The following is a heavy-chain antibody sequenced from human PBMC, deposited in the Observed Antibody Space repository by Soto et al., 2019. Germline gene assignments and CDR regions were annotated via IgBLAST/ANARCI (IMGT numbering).Heavy chain of an antibody. V-gene: IGHV3-23*01. CDR3: AKNGWELLTYYYYYGMDV. Sequence: GGSLRLSCAASGFTFSSYAMSWVRQAPGKGLEWVSAISGSGGSTYYADSVKGRFTISRDNSKNTLYLQMNSLRAEDTAVYYCAKNGWELLTYYYYYGMDVWGQGTTVTVSS. J-gene: IGHJ6*02. D-gene: IGHD1-26*01. CDR2: ISGSGGST. CDR1: GFTFSSYA.